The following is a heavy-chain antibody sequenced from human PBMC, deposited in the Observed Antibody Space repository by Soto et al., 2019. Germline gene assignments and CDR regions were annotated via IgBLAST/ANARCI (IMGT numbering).Heavy chain of an antibody. V-gene: IGHV4-59*08. CDR2: MYYGGRT. CDR1: GGSISSYY. Sequence: QVQLQQSGPGLVKSSETLSLTCTVSGGSISSYYWSWIRQPPGKGLEWIGYMYYGGRTNYNPSLKSRFIISVDTSKMQVSLKLSSVTAADTAVYFCARGTPSPLIVRSSRGPWFDPWGQGTLVTVSS. D-gene: IGHD2-15*01. CDR3: ARGTPSPLIVRSSRGPWFDP. J-gene: IGHJ5*02.